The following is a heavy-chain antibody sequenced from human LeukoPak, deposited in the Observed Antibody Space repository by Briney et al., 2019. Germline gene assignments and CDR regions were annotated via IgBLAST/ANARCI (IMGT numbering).Heavy chain of an antibody. D-gene: IGHD4-23*01. J-gene: IGHJ4*02. CDR3: ARGVTVVNFDF. Sequence: SETLSLTCAGYGGSFSGYYWSWIRQPAGKGLEWIGRIYTSGSINYNPSLKSRVTISVDTSKNQFSLKLSSVTAADTAVHYCARGVTVVNFDFWGQGTLVTVSS. CDR1: GGSFSGYY. V-gene: IGHV4-59*10. CDR2: IYTSGSI.